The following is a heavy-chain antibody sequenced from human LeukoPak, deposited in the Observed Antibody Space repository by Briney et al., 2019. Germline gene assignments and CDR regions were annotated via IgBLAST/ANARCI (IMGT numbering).Heavy chain of an antibody. J-gene: IGHJ4*02. V-gene: IGHV3-30*18. CDR1: EFTFSNFG. CDR2: ISYDGSKR. Sequence: PGRSLRLSCAASEFTFSNFGMHWVRQAPGKGLEWVAVISYDGSKRYSADSVKGRFTISRDNSKNTVYLQMNSLRPEDTAVYYCAKGRKTAAGYYFDYWGQGTLVTVSS. D-gene: IGHD6-13*01. CDR3: AKGRKTAAGYYFDY.